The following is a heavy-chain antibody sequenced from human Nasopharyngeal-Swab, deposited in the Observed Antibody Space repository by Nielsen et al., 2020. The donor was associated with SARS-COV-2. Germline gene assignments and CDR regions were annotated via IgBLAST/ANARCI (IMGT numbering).Heavy chain of an antibody. J-gene: IGHJ6*03. D-gene: IGHD6-6*01. Sequence: GGSLKISCAASGFTFSSYGMHWVRQAPGKGLEWVAVISYDGSNKYYADSVKGRFTISRDNSKNTLYLQMNSLRAEDTAVYYCAKDGIAALPLLGYYYYYYMDVWGKGTTVTVSS. V-gene: IGHV3-30*18. CDR1: GFTFSSYG. CDR2: ISYDGSNK. CDR3: AKDGIAALPLLGYYYYYYMDV.